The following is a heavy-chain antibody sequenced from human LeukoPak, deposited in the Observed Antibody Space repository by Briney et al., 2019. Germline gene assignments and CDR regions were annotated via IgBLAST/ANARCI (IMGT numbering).Heavy chain of an antibody. D-gene: IGHD1-26*01. CDR1: GGSISNGGYY. J-gene: IGHJ4*02. CDR3: ARAPTYSGSHY. Sequence: SETLSLTCTVSGGSISNGGYYWSWIRQHPGKGLEWIGYIYYSGSTYYNPSLKSRVSISVDTSKNQFSLKLNSVTAADTAVYYCARAPTYSGSHYWGQGTLVTVSS. CDR2: IYYSGST. V-gene: IGHV4-31*03.